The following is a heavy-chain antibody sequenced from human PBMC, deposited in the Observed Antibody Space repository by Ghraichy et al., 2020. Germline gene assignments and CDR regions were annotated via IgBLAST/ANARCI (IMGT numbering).Heavy chain of an antibody. Sequence: GGSLTLSCTALGFPFTSFAITWFRKAPGKGLEWASAISGSGGSTYYADSVKGRFTISRDTSKKPLYLQMNNLRAEDTAVYYCAKGSYYGSGSSNNWFHPWGQGTLVTVSS. D-gene: IGHD3-10*01. V-gene: IGHV3-23*01. CDR2: ISGSGGST. CDR1: GFPFTSFA. CDR3: AKGSYYGSGSSNNWFHP. J-gene: IGHJ5*02.